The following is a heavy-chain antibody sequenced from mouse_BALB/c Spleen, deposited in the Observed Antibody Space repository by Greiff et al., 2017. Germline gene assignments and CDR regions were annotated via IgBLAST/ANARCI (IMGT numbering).Heavy chain of an antibody. Sequence: EVHLVESGGGLVQPGGSLKLSCAASGFTFSSYGMSWVRQTPDKRLELVATINSNGGSTYYPDSVKGRFTISRDNPKNTLFLQMTSLRSEDTAMYYCARSGGYDAWFAYWGQGTLVTVSA. CDR1: GFTFSSYG. D-gene: IGHD2-2*01. CDR2: INSNGGST. CDR3: ARSGGYDAWFAY. V-gene: IGHV5-6-3*01. J-gene: IGHJ3*01.